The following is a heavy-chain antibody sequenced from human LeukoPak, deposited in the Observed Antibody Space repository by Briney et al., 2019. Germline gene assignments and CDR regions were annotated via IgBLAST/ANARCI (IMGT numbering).Heavy chain of an antibody. J-gene: IGHJ4*02. D-gene: IGHD5-12*01. CDR2: ISGSGGNT. CDR1: GFTFSSYG. Sequence: GGSLRLSCAASGFTFSSYGMSWVRRAPGRGPEWVSGISGSGGNTYYADSVKGRFTISRDNSQNTLYLQMNTLRAEDTAVYYCAKVVSGYHFDYWGQGTLVTVSS. V-gene: IGHV3-23*01. CDR3: AKVVSGYHFDY.